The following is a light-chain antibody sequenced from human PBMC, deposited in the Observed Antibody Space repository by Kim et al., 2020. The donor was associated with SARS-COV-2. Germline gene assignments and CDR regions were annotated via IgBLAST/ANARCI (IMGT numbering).Light chain of an antibody. Sequence: SASVRDRVTISCRASQNINQWLAWYQQKPGKAPKLLMYAASTLHSGVPLRFSGSGSETDFSLTIDNLQPDDFGTYYCQQYHSFPSTFGQGTKLEI. V-gene: IGKV1-5*01. CDR3: QQYHSFPST. J-gene: IGKJ2*01. CDR1: QNINQW. CDR2: AAS.